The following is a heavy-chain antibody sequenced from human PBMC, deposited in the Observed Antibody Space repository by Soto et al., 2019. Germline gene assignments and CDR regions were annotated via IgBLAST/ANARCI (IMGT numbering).Heavy chain of an antibody. Sequence: PGGSLRLSCAASGFTFSSYAMHWVRQAPGKGLEWVAVISYDGSNKYYADSVKGRFTISRDNSKNTLYLQMNSLRAEDTAVYYCAREHSVSLWFGELFGSSPNNWFDPWGQGTLVTVSS. CDR1: GFTFSSYA. D-gene: IGHD3-10*01. V-gene: IGHV3-30-3*01. CDR3: AREHSVSLWFGELFGSSPNNWFDP. CDR2: ISYDGSNK. J-gene: IGHJ5*02.